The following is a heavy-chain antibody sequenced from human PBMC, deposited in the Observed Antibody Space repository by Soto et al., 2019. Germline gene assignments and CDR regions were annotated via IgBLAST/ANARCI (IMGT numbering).Heavy chain of an antibody. J-gene: IGHJ6*02. V-gene: IGHV4-34*01. CDR1: GGSFSGYY. CDR3: ARLRIPAGRYYYYGMDV. D-gene: IGHD2-2*01. Sequence: SETLSLTCTVYGGSFSGYYWSWIRQPPGKGLEWIGEINHSGSTNYNPSLKSRVTISVDTSKNQFSLKLSSVTAADTVVYYCARLRIPAGRYYYYGMDVWGQGTTVTVSS. CDR2: INHSGST.